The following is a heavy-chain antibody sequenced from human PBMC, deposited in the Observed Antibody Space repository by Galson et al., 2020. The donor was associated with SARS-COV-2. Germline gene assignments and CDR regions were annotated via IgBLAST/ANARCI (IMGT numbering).Heavy chain of an antibody. V-gene: IGHV4-34*01. Sequence: SQASETLSLTCAVYGGSFSDYYWSWIRQPPRRGLEWIGEVNHRGSTSYNPSLESRLRISLDASKKQFSLKLSSVTAADSGVYYCARGTRDITMIVVVMTAVSCHFDLWGQGSLVTVSS. D-gene: IGHD3-22*01. CDR2: VNHRGST. CDR3: ARGTRDITMIVVVMTAVSCHFDL. CDR1: GGSFSDYY. J-gene: IGHJ4*02.